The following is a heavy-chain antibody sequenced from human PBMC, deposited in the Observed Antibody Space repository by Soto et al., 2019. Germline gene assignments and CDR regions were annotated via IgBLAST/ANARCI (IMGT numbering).Heavy chain of an antibody. J-gene: IGHJ4*02. Sequence: XETLSLTCSFSGDSVTSHYLTWIRQSPEKGLEWIGYMHYTGFSHYNPSLKSRLTISVDKSKNQFTLQLTSVTVADKAGYYCKTLYGNAWYTYWGQLTQVPVSS. CDR2: MHYTGFS. D-gene: IGHD6-13*01. CDR1: GDSVTSHY. V-gene: IGHV4-59*02. CDR3: KTLYGNAWYTY.